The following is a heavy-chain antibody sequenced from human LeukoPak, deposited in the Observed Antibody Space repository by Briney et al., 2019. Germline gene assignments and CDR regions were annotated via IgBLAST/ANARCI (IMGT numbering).Heavy chain of an antibody. Sequence: SETLSPTCTVSGGSISSGSYYWSWIRQPAGKGLEWIGRIYTSGSTNYNPSLKSRVTISVDTSKNQFSLKLSSVTAADTAVYYCARVAGYYYYMDVWGKGTTVTVS. CDR1: GGSISSGSYY. V-gene: IGHV4-61*02. CDR2: IYTSGST. CDR3: ARVAGYYYYMDV. J-gene: IGHJ6*03.